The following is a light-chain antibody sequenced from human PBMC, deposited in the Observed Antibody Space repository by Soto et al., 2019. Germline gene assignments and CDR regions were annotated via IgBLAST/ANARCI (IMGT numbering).Light chain of an antibody. V-gene: IGKV1-5*03. CDR1: QSISSW. CDR3: QQYGSSWT. CDR2: KAS. J-gene: IGKJ1*01. Sequence: DIQMTQSPSTLSASVGDRVTITCRASQSISSWLAWYQQKPGKAPKLLIYKASSLESGVPSRFSGSGSGTEFTLTISSLQPDDFAVYYCQQYGSSWTFGQGTKVEIK.